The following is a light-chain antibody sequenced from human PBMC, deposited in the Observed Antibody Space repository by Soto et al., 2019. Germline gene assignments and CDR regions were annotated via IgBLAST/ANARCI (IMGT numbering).Light chain of an antibody. J-gene: IGLJ1*01. CDR2: EVR. V-gene: IGLV2-8*01. CDR1: SNDVGGYNY. CDR3: KSYAGSNTYV. Sequence: QSVLTQPPSASGSPGQSVTISCTGTSNDVGGYNYVSWYQQHPGKAPKLLLHEVRDRPSGVPDRFSGSKSGTSASLAITGLQADDEADYFSKSYAGSNTYVFVSGTQVPVL.